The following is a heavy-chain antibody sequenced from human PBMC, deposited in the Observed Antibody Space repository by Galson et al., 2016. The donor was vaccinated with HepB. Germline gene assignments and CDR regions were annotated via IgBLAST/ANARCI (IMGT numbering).Heavy chain of an antibody. V-gene: IGHV3-23*01. J-gene: IGHJ6*02. CDR1: GFTFSSFA. D-gene: IGHD1-1*01. CDR2: LSDNGVDT. Sequence: SLRLSCAASGFTFSSFAMSWVRQAPGKGLEWVSGLSDNGVDTPYADSVKGRFTISRDNSKNTLFLQMNSLRADDTAVYFCAREGAGMSDWNDDYHGMDVWGQGTTVTVTS. CDR3: AREGAGMSDWNDDYHGMDV.